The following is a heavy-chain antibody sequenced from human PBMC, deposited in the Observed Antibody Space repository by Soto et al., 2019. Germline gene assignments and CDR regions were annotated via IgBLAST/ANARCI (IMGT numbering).Heavy chain of an antibody. D-gene: IGHD1-1*01. V-gene: IGHV3-53*01. CDR2: IYSGGST. CDR1: GFTVSSNY. Sequence: PGGSLRLSCAASGFTVSSNYMSWVRQAPGKGLEWVSVIYSGGSTYYADSVKGRFTISRDNSKNTLYLQMNSLRAEDTAVYYCARGRYDPLYYYYYGMDDWGQGTTVTVSS. J-gene: IGHJ6*01. CDR3: ARGRYDPLYYYYYGMDD.